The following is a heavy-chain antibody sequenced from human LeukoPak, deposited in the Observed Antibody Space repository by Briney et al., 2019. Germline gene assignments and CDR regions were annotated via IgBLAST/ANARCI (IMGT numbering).Heavy chain of an antibody. CDR1: GFTFSSYG. Sequence: AGRSLRLSCAASGFTFSSYGMHWVRQAPGKGLEWVAVIWYDGSNKYYADSVKGRFTISRDNSKNALYLQMNSLRAEDTAVYYCARETQYYDILTGYRYYGMDVWGQGTTVTGSS. CDR3: ARETQYYDILTGYRYYGMDV. D-gene: IGHD3-9*01. V-gene: IGHV3-33*01. CDR2: IWYDGSNK. J-gene: IGHJ6*02.